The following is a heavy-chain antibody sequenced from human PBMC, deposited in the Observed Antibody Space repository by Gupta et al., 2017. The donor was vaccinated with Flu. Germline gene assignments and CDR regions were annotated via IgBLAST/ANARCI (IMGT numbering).Heavy chain of an antibody. J-gene: IGHJ4*02. CDR3: ARGGVNFWSGYCFDY. D-gene: IGHD3-3*01. Sequence: QPPGKGLEWIGSIYYSGSTYYNPSLKSRVTISVDTSKNQFSLKLSSVTAADTAVYYCARGGVNFWSGYCFDYWGQGTLVTVSS. CDR2: IYYSGST. V-gene: IGHV4-39*01.